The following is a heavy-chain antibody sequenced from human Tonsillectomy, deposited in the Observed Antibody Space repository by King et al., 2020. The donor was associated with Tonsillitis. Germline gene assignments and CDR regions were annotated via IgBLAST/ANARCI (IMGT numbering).Heavy chain of an antibody. CDR2: ISSSSSTL. D-gene: IGHD6-13*01. V-gene: IGHV3-48*01. Sequence: VQLVESGGGLVQPGGSLRLSCAASGFTFSSYSRNWVRQAPGKGLEWVSYISSSSSTLYYADSVKGRFTISRDNAKNSLYLQMNSLRAEDTAVYYCARDIYSSSTYWGQGTLVTVSS. J-gene: IGHJ4*02. CDR3: ARDIYSSSTY. CDR1: GFTFSSYS.